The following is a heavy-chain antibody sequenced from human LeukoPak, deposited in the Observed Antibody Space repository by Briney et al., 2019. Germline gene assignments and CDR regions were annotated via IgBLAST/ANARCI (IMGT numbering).Heavy chain of an antibody. J-gene: IGHJ3*02. V-gene: IGHV5-51*01. Sequence: GESLKISCKASGYSVTRYWIGWVRQKPGKGLEWMGIIYPGDSDTRNRPSFQGQVTISADKSISTAYLQWSSLKASDTAMYYCARTTLDAFDIWGQGTMVTVSS. CDR3: ARTTLDAFDI. D-gene: IGHD3/OR15-3a*01. CDR1: GYSVTRYW. CDR2: IYPGDSDT.